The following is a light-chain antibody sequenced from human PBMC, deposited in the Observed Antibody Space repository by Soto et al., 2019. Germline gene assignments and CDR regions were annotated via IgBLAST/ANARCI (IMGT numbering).Light chain of an antibody. J-gene: IGLJ1*01. Sequence: QSVLTQPPSVSAAPGQKVTISCSGSSSNIGHSYVSWYQQLPGTAPKLLIYDNNKRPSGVPDRFSGSKSGTSATLGITGLQAGDEADYYCVSCDSTLSAFVFGTGTKVTVL. V-gene: IGLV1-51*01. CDR1: SSNIGHSY. CDR3: VSCDSTLSAFV. CDR2: DNN.